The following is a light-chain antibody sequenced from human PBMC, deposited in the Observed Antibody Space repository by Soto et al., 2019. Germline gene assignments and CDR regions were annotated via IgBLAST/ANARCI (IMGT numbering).Light chain of an antibody. CDR2: DAS. J-gene: IGKJ1*01. V-gene: IGKV3-11*01. CDR1: QSVSRF. CDR3: QQRRDWPPLT. Sequence: EVVLTQSPATLSLSPGERATLSCRASQSVSRFLAWYQQKPGQTPRLLIYDASNRATGIPARFSGSGSGTDFTLTISSLEPEDFAVYYCQQRRDWPPLTFGQGTKVDIK.